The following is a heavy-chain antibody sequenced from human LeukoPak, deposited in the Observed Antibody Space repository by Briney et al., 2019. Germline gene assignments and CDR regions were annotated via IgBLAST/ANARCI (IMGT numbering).Heavy chain of an antibody. D-gene: IGHD2-2*01. Sequence: SETLSLTCTVSGVSISSYYWSWIRQPPGKGLEWIGYIYYSGSTNYNPSLKSRVTISVDTSKNQFSLKLTSVTAADTAVYYCARHLTDIVVVPVAMAFDYWGQGTLVTVSS. J-gene: IGHJ4*02. CDR3: ARHLTDIVVVPVAMAFDY. CDR1: GVSISSYY. V-gene: IGHV4-59*08. CDR2: IYYSGST.